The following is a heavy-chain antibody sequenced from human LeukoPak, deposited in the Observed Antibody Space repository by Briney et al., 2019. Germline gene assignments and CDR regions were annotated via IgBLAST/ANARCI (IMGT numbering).Heavy chain of an antibody. D-gene: IGHD1-26*01. CDR2: IYHSGST. V-gene: IGHV4-30-2*01. CDR1: GGSISSGGYY. CDR3: ARETVGATTGYFDY. J-gene: IGHJ4*02. Sequence: PSETLSLTCTVSGGSISSGGYYWSWIRQPPGKGLEWIGYIYHSGSTYYNPTLKSRVTISVDRSKNQFSLKLSSVTAADTAVYYCARETVGATTGYFDYWGQGTLVTVSS.